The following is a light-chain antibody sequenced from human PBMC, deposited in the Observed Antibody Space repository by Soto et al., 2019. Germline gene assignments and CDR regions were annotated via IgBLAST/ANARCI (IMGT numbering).Light chain of an antibody. J-gene: IGLJ1*01. CDR1: SSNIGINV. CDR3: AAWDDSLNGYA. V-gene: IGLV1-44*01. CDR2: SND. Sequence: QSVLTQPPSASGTPGQRVTISCSGSSSNIGINVLSWYQQLPGAAPKLLIYSNDQRPSGVPDRFSGSKSDTSASLAISGLQSEDEADYYCAAWDDSLNGYAFGPGTKVTVL.